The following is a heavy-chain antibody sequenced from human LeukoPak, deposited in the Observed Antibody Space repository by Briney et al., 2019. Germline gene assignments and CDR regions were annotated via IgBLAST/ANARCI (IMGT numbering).Heavy chain of an antibody. CDR2: IYSTGST. CDR3: ARHGTISSESYFDY. CDR1: GGSINFYY. Sequence: SETLSLTCTVSGGSINFYYWSWIRQPAGKGLEWIGRIYSTGSTNYSPSLKSRVTMSVDKSKNQVSLRLSSVTAADTAVYYCARHGTISSESYFDYWGQGALVTVSS. J-gene: IGHJ4*02. V-gene: IGHV4-4*07. D-gene: IGHD1-14*01.